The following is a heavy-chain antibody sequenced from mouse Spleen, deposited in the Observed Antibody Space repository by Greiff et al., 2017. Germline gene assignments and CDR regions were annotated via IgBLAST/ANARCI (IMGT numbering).Heavy chain of an antibody. J-gene: IGHJ4*01. V-gene: IGHV5-16*01. D-gene: IGHD1-1*01. CDR3: ARVYYYDFYAMDY. CDR1: GFTFSDYY. Sequence: EVKLMESEGGLVQPGSSMKLSCTASGFTFSDYYMAWVRQVPEKGLEWVANINYDGSSTYYLDSLKSRFIISRDNAKNILYLQMSSLKSEDTATYYCARVYYYDFYAMDYWGQGTSVTVSS. CDR2: INYDGSST.